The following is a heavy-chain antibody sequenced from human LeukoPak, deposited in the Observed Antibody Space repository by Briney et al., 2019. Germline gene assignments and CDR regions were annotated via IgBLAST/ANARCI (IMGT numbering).Heavy chain of an antibody. J-gene: IGHJ3*02. CDR1: GYSISSGYY. CDR3: ARASYSGSYYTHDAFDI. V-gene: IGHV4-38-2*02. Sequence: SETLSLTCTVSGYSISSGYYWGWIGQPPGKGLEWIGSIYHGGSTYYNPSLKSRVTISVDTSKNQFSLKLSSVTAADTAVYYCARASYSGSYYTHDAFDIWGQGTMVTVSS. D-gene: IGHD1-26*01. CDR2: IYHGGST.